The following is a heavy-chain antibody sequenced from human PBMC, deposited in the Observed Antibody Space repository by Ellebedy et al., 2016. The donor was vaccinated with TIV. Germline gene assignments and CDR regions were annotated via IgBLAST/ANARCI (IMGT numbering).Heavy chain of an antibody. CDR2: INPSGGST. CDR1: GYTFTSYY. J-gene: IGHJ5*02. CDR3: ARGTMVRGVIRVTRGFDP. D-gene: IGHD3-10*01. V-gene: IGHV1-46*01. Sequence: ASVKVSCXASGYTFTSYYMHWVRQAPGQGLEWMGIINPSGGSTSYAQKFQGRVTMTRDTSTSTVYMELSSLRSEDTAVYYCARGTMVRGVIRVTRGFDPWGQGTLVTVSS.